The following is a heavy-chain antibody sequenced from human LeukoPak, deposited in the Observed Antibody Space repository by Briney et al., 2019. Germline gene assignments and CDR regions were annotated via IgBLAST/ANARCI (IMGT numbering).Heavy chain of an antibody. V-gene: IGHV4-59*08. J-gene: IGHJ3*02. CDR1: GGSISSYY. D-gene: IGHD1-26*01. Sequence: LSLTCTVSGGSISSYYWSWIRQPPGKGLEWIGYIYYSGSTNYNPSLKSRVTISVDTSKNQFSLKLSSVTAADTAVYYCARPKVGATYAFDIWGQGTMVTVSS. CDR3: ARPKVGATYAFDI. CDR2: IYYSGST.